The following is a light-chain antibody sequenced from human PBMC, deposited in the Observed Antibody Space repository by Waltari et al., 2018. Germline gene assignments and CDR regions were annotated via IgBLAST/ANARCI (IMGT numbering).Light chain of an antibody. J-gene: IGLJ2*01. CDR3: SSYTSSLVV. V-gene: IGLV2-14*01. CDR2: EVS. Sequence: QSALTQPASVSGSPGQSITISCTGTSSDVGGYNYVSWYQQHPGKAPKLMIYEVSNRPSGVSKRFSGSKSGNTASLTISGLQAEDEADYYCSSYTSSLVVFGGGTKLTVL. CDR1: SSDVGGYNY.